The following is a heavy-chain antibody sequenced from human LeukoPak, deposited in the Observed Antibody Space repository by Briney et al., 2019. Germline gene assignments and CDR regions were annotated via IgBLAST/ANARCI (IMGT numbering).Heavy chain of an antibody. CDR2: INPSGGST. V-gene: IGHV1-46*01. J-gene: IGHJ4*02. CDR3: ARDTDIVVVPAASAGVGY. D-gene: IGHD2-2*01. Sequence: ASVKVSCKASGYTFTSYYMHWVRQASGQGLEWMVIINPSGGSTSYAQKFQGRVTMTRDTSTSTVYMELSSLRSEDTAVYYCARDTDIVVVPAASAGVGYWGQGTLVTVSS. CDR1: GYTFTSYY.